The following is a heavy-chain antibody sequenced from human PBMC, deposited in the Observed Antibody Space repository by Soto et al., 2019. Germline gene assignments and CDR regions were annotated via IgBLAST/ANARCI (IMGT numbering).Heavy chain of an antibody. J-gene: IGHJ3*02. V-gene: IGHV3-33*01. CDR3: ARVLRYFDWDYAFDI. D-gene: IGHD3-9*01. CDR1: GFTFSTYG. CDR2: IWNDGSTK. Sequence: QVQLVESGGGVVQPGRSLRLSCAASGFTFSTYGMHWVRQAPGKGLEWVAVIWNDGSTKYYADSVKGRFTISRDDSKNTLYLKMNSLRAEDTAVYYCARVLRYFDWDYAFDIWGQGTMVTVSS.